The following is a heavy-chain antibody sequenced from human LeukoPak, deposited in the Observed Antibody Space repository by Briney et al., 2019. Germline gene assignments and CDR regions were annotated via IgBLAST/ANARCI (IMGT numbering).Heavy chain of an antibody. J-gene: IGHJ4*02. CDR1: GFTFSSYE. CDR2: ISSSGSTI. D-gene: IGHD3-22*01. V-gene: IGHV3-48*03. CDR3: AKSSTFYYDSSGYNDY. Sequence: GGSLRLSCAASGFTFSSYEMNWVRQAPGKGLEWVSYISSSGSTIYYADSVKGRFTISRDNAKNSLYLQMNSLRAEDMALYYCAKSSTFYYDSSGYNDYWGQGTLVTVSS.